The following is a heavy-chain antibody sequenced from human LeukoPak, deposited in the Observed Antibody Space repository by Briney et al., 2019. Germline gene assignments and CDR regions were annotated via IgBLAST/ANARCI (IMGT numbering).Heavy chain of an antibody. CDR1: GDSISTSNSY. CDR2: IYYSGNT. Sequence: SETLSLTCTVSGDSISTSNSYWGWIRQPPGKGLEWIGSIYYSGNTNYNPSLKSRVTISVDTSKNQFSLKLSSVTATDTAVYYCARDLGAHYGDLRGRAFDIWGQGTMVTVSS. CDR3: ARDLGAHYGDLRGRAFDI. D-gene: IGHD4-17*01. V-gene: IGHV4-39*07. J-gene: IGHJ3*02.